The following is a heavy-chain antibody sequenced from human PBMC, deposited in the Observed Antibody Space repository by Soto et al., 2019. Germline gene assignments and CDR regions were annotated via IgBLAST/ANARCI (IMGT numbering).Heavy chain of an antibody. CDR2: IYWDDDK. V-gene: IGHV2-5*02. CDR1: GFSLSTSGVG. CDR3: ARAPAVAEFDY. D-gene: IGHD6-19*01. J-gene: IGHJ4*02. Sequence: SGPTLGEPTQTLTLTCTFSGFSLSTSGVGVGWIRQPPGKALEWLALIYWDDDKRYSPSLKSRLTITKDTSKNQVVLTMTNMDPVDTATYYCARAPAVAEFDYWGQETLLTISS.